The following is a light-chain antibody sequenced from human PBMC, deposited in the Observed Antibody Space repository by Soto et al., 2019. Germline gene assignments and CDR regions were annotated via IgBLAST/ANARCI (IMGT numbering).Light chain of an antibody. CDR2: DNY. J-gene: IGLJ1*01. Sequence: QSVLTQPPSASGTLGQRVTISCSGSSSNIRRNSVNWYQYLPGTAPKLLIHDNYQRPSGVPERFSGSKSGNTASLTISGLQPEDEADYYCSSYTTSSTVVFGTGTKVTVL. CDR1: SSNIRRNS. CDR3: SSYTTSSTVV. V-gene: IGLV1-44*01.